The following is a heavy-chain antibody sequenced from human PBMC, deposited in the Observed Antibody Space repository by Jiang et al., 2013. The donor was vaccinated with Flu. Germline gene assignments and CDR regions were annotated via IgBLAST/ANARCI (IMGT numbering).Heavy chain of an antibody. CDR1: GGSVTRGSYY. CDR3: AREFYYYNSSYYYVGRGAFDI. CDR2: IYYSGST. Sequence: GLVKPSETLSLTCTVSGGSVTRGSYYWSWIRQPPGRGLEWIGYIYYSGSTHYNPSLNSRVTISVDTSKNQFSLKLSSVTPTDTAVYYCAREFYYYNSSYYYVGRGAFDIWGQGTMVTVSS. V-gene: IGHV4-61*01. J-gene: IGHJ3*02. D-gene: IGHD3-22*01.